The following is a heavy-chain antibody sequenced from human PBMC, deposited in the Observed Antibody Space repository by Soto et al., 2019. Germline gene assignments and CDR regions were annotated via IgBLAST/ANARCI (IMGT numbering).Heavy chain of an antibody. J-gene: IGHJ4*02. CDR3: ARHQSYWSGYFLGKAHDY. CDR2: IYYSGST. Sequence: SETLSLTCTVSGGSISSSSYYWGWIRQPPGKGLEWIGSIYYSGSTYYNPSLKSRVTISVDTSKNQFSLKLSSVTAADTAAYYCARHQSYWSGYFLGKAHDYWGQGTLVTVSS. D-gene: IGHD3-3*01. CDR1: GGSISSSSYY. V-gene: IGHV4-39*01.